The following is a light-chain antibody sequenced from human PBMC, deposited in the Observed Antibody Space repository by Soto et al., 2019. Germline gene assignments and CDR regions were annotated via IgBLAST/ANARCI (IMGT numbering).Light chain of an antibody. J-gene: IGLJ2*01. Sequence: QSALTQPASVSGSPGQSITISCTGSRSDVGSYNYVSWYQQHPGKAPKLLIYEVVNRPSGVSNRFSGSKSGNTASLTISGLQAEDEADYYCSSYTTRTTLGVFGGGTQLTVL. CDR3: SSYTTRTTLGV. CDR2: EVV. CDR1: RSDVGSYNY. V-gene: IGLV2-14*03.